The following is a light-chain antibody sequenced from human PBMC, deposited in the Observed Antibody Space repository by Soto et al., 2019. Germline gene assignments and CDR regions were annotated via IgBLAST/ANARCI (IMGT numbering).Light chain of an antibody. CDR1: QSVLSRSNNRNY. Sequence: DIVLTQSPDSLAVSLGERATLNCKSSQSVLSRSNNRNYLAWYQLKPGQPPKLLISWASTRQSGVPDRFSGSGSGTDFTLTISSLQAEAVALYYCHHYYNSPLTFGGGTKVEVK. J-gene: IGKJ4*01. V-gene: IGKV4-1*01. CDR3: HHYYNSPLT. CDR2: WAS.